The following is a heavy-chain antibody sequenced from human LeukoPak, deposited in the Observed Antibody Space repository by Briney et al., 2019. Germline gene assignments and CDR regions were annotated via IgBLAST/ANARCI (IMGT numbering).Heavy chain of an antibody. V-gene: IGHV3-30*04. CDR3: ARDSKMRYCSSTSCYRGNWFDP. CDR1: GFTFSSYA. CDR2: ISYDGSNK. J-gene: IGHJ5*02. D-gene: IGHD2-2*02. Sequence: GGSLRLSCAASGFTFSSYAMHWVRQAPGKGLEWVAVISYDGSNKYYADSVKGRFTISRDNSKNTLYLQMNSLRAEDTAVYYCARDSKMRYCSSTSCYRGNWFDPWGQGTLVTVSS.